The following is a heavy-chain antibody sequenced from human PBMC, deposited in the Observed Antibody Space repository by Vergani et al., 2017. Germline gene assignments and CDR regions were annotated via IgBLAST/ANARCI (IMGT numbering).Heavy chain of an antibody. J-gene: IGHJ6*02. CDR3: ARDGGGSCYAVCYYYYGMDV. V-gene: IGHV1-69*04. Sequence: QVKLVQSGAEVKKPGSSVKVSCKASGGTFSSYAISWVRQAPGQGLEWMGRIIPILGIANYAQKFQGRVTITADKSTSTAYMELSSLRSEDTAVYYCARDGGGSCYAVCYYYYGMDVWGQGTTVTVSS. D-gene: IGHD2-15*01. CDR2: IIPILGIA. CDR1: GGTFSSYA.